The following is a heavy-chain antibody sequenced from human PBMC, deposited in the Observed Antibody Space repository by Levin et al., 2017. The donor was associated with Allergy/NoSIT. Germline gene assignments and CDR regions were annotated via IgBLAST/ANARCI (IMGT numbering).Heavy chain of an antibody. V-gene: IGHV1-69*13. J-gene: IGHJ4*01. D-gene: IGHD3-16*02. CDR2: IIPLYGTP. CDR1: GGVFNTHA. CDR3: ARGPYSGSYLDH. Sequence: SVKVSCKASGGVFNTHALNWLRQAPGQGLEWVGTIIPLYGTPTYAHHFQGRVTITADDSRSRAYMDVYLEFSSLRLEDTALYYCARGPYSGSYLDHWGQGTQVTVSS.